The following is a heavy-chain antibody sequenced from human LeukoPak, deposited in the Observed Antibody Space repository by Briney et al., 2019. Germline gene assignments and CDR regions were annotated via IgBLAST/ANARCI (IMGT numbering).Heavy chain of an antibody. V-gene: IGHV4-59*08. CDR2: IYYSGST. D-gene: IGHD3-22*01. CDR3: ARTPYYYDSSGYYDY. CDR1: GGSISSYY. Sequence: SETLSLACTVSGGSISSYYWSWIRQPPGKGLEWIGYIYYSGSTNYNPSLKSRVTISVDTSKNQFSLKLSSVTAADTAVYYCARTPYYYDSSGYYDYWGQGTLVTVSS. J-gene: IGHJ4*02.